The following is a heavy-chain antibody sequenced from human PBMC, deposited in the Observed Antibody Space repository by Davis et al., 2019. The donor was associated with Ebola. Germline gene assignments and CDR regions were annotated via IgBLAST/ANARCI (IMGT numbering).Heavy chain of an antibody. CDR3: AKVHPSTTVTTGWSDP. V-gene: IGHV3-23*01. Sequence: GESLKISCAAPGFIFSSYAMSWVRQAPGKGLEWVSSISVRSITYHADSVKGRFTISRDNSKNTLYLQMNSLRAEDTAVYYCAKVHPSTTVTTGWSDPWGQGTLVTVSS. D-gene: IGHD4-17*01. CDR1: GFIFSSYA. J-gene: IGHJ5*02. CDR2: ISVRSIT.